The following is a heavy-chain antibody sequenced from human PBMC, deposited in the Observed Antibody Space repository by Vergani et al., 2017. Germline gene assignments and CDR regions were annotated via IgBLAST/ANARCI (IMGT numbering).Heavy chain of an antibody. CDR2: INSDGSST. V-gene: IGHV3-74*01. J-gene: IGHJ4*02. CDR1: GFTFSSYW. D-gene: IGHD3-22*01. Sequence: EVQLVESGGGLVQPGGSLRLSCAASGFTFSSYWMHWVRQAPGKGLVWVSRINSDGSSTSYADSVKGRFTISRDNAKNTLYLQMNSLRAEDTAVYYCAKLSTYYYDSSGYPDYWGQGTLVTVSS. CDR3: AKLSTYYYDSSGYPDY.